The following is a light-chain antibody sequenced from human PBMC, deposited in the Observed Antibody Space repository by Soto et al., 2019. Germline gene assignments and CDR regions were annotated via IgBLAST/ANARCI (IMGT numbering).Light chain of an antibody. V-gene: IGKV1-5*03. Sequence: DIQMTQSPSTLSASFGDRVTIICRASQSISSWLAWYQQKAGKAPKLLISKASNLDSGVPSRFSGSGSGTEFTLTISSLQPDDFATYYCQQYNSYLTFGQGTKVDI. CDR1: QSISSW. J-gene: IGKJ1*01. CDR3: QQYNSYLT. CDR2: KAS.